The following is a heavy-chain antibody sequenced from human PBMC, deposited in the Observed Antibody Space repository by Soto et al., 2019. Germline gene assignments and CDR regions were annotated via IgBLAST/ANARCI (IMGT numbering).Heavy chain of an antibody. CDR3: ARDGYNSRYYYYYYGMDF. CDR1: GFTFSSYA. V-gene: IGHV3-30-3*01. D-gene: IGHD5-12*01. J-gene: IGHJ6*02. Sequence: QVQLVESGGGVVQPGRSLRLSCAASGFTFSSYAMHWVRQAPGKGLEWVAVISYDGSNKYYADSVKGRFTISRDNSKNTLYLQMDSLRAEDTAVYYCARDGYNSRYYYYYYGMDFWGQGTTVTVSS. CDR2: ISYDGSNK.